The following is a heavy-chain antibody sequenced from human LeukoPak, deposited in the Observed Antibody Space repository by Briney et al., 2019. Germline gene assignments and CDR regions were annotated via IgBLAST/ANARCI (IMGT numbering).Heavy chain of an antibody. CDR2: IKGDGSEK. CDR3: ASSDSFDI. D-gene: IGHD3-22*01. V-gene: IGHV3-7*03. CDR1: GFTFSSYW. J-gene: IGHJ3*02. Sequence: GGSLRLSCAASGFTFSSYWMNWVRQAPGKGLEWVANIKGDGSEKSYVDSVKGRFTISRDNAKNSLYLQMNSLRAEDTAVYYCASSDSFDIWGQGTMVTVSS.